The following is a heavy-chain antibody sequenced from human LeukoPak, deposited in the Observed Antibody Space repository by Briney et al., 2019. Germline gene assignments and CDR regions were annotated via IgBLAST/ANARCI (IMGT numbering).Heavy chain of an antibody. CDR1: GGSISSYY. V-gene: IGHV4-59*12. D-gene: IGHD2-15*01. CDR2: IYYSGST. Sequence: SETLSLTCTVSGGSISSYYWNWIRQPPGKGLEWIGYIYYSGSTNYNPSLKSRVTISVDTSKNQFSLKLSSVTAADTAVYYCARGGGGYYMDVWGKGTMVTISS. CDR3: ARGGGGYYMDV. J-gene: IGHJ6*03.